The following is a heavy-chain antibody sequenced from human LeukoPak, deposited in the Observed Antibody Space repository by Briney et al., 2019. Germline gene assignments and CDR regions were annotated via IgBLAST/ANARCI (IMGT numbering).Heavy chain of an antibody. CDR1: GGSISSGGYY. Sequence: PSQTLSLTCTVSGGSISSGGYYWSWIRQHPGKGLEWIGYVYYSGSTYYNPSLKSRVTISVDTSKNQFSLKLSSVTAADTAVYYCARGDYGDYVFDYWGQGTLVTVSS. CDR2: VYYSGST. V-gene: IGHV4-31*03. CDR3: ARGDYGDYVFDY. D-gene: IGHD4-17*01. J-gene: IGHJ4*02.